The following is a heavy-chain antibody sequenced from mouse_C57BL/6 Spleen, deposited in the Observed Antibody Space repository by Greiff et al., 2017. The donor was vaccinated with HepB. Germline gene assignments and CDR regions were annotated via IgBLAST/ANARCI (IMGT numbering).Heavy chain of an antibody. CDR2: INPYNGGT. D-gene: IGHD1-1*01. J-gene: IGHJ2*01. CDR3: ARGGYYYGRKGYFDY. V-gene: IGHV1-19*01. Sequence: VQLQQSGPVLVKPGASVKMSCKASGYTFTDYYMNWVKQSHGKSLEWIGVINPYNGGTSYNQKFKGKATLTVDKSSSTAYMELNSLTSEDSAVYYCARGGYYYGRKGYFDYWGQGTTLTVSS. CDR1: GYTFTDYY.